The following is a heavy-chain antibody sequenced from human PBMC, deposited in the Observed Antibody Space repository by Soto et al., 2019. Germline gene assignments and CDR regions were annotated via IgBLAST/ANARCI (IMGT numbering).Heavy chain of an antibody. CDR3: ATMYYTDSSAYLEY. Sequence: QVQLQGSGPGLVQPSGTLSLTCAVSGGSISSSNWWSWVRQPPGKGLEWIGEVYHSGSTNYSPSLKSRVTISVDKSKNQFSLRLSSVTAADTCLYYCATMYYTDSSAYLEYWGQGTLVTVSS. V-gene: IGHV4-4*02. CDR2: VYHSGST. J-gene: IGHJ4*02. D-gene: IGHD3-22*01. CDR1: GGSISSSNW.